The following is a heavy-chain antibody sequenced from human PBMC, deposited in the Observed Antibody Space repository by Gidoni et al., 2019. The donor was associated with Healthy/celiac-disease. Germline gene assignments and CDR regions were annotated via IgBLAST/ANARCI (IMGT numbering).Heavy chain of an antibody. CDR1: GFTFSSYS. Sequence: EVQLVESGGGLVKPGGSLRLSCAASGFTFSSYSMNWVRQAPGKGLEWVSSISSSSSYIYYADSVKGRFTISRDNAKNSLYLQMNSLRAEDTAVYYCAREDRRQWLVLYYYGMDVWGQGTTVTVSS. V-gene: IGHV3-21*01. J-gene: IGHJ6*02. CDR3: AREDRRQWLVLYYYGMDV. D-gene: IGHD6-19*01. CDR2: ISSSSSYI.